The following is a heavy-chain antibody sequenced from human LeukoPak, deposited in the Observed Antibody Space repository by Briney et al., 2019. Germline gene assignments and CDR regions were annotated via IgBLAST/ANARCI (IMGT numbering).Heavy chain of an antibody. J-gene: IGHJ3*02. Sequence: ASVKVSCKASGYTFTSYGISWVRQAPGQGLEWMGWISAYNGNTNYAQKPQGRVTMTTDTSTSTAYMELRSLRSDDTAVYYCAREYSPSNVLRYFDWSPVTVDAFDIWGQGTMVTVSS. CDR1: GYTFTSYG. D-gene: IGHD3-9*01. CDR3: AREYSPSNVLRYFDWSPVTVDAFDI. V-gene: IGHV1-18*01. CDR2: ISAYNGNT.